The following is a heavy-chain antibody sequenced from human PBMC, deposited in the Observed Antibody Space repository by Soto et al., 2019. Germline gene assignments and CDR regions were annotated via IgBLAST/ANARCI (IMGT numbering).Heavy chain of an antibody. CDR3: AIGNYYDSSASSDY. V-gene: IGHV1-18*01. Sequence: QVQLVQSGAEVKKPGASVKVSCKASGYTFTNYGISWVRQAPGQGLEWMGWISAYDGNTNYAQKLQGRVTMTTDTSMSIAYMELRSLRSDDTAVYFCAIGNYYDSSASSDYWGQGTLVTVSS. CDR1: GYTFTNYG. CDR2: ISAYDGNT. J-gene: IGHJ4*02. D-gene: IGHD3-22*01.